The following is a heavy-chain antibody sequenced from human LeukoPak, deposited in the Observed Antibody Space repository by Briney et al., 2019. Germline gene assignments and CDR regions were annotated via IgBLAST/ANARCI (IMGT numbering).Heavy chain of an antibody. CDR3: ASLVGSTEFGDQNY. J-gene: IGHJ4*02. Sequence: PGGSLRLSCAASGFTFSSYSMNWVRQAPGKGLEWVSSISSSSSYIYYADSVKGRFTISRDNAKNSLYLQMNSLRAEDTAVYYCASLVGSTEFGDQNYWGQGTLVTVSS. CDR1: GFTFSSYS. V-gene: IGHV3-21*01. CDR2: ISSSSSYI. D-gene: IGHD3-10*01.